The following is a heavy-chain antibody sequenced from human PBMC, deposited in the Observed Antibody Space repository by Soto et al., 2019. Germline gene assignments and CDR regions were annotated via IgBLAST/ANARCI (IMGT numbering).Heavy chain of an antibody. V-gene: IGHV4-34*01. J-gene: IGHJ4*02. Sequence: SSETLSLTCAVYGGSFSGYYWSWIRQPPGKGLEWIGEINHSGSTNYNPSLKSRVTISVDTSKNQFSLKLSSVTAADTAVYYCARGRTVTPTYYFDYWGQGTLVTVYS. CDR1: GGSFSGYY. CDR2: INHSGST. CDR3: ARGRTVTPTYYFDY. D-gene: IGHD1-1*01.